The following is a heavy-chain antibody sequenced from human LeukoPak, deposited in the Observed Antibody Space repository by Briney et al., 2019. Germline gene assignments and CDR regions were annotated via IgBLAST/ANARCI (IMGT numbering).Heavy chain of an antibody. D-gene: IGHD3-10*01. CDR2: MNPNSGNT. V-gene: IGHV1-8*01. Sequence: ASVKVSCKASGDTFTSCDINWVRQATGQGLEWMGWMNPNSGNTGYAQKFQGRVTMTRNTSISTAYMELSSLRSEDTAVYYCARANPRSGSSYWGQGTLVTVSS. J-gene: IGHJ4*02. CDR1: GDTFTSCD. CDR3: ARANPRSGSSY.